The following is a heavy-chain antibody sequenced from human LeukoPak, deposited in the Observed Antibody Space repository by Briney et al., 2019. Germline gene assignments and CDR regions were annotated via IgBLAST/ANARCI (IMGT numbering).Heavy chain of an antibody. D-gene: IGHD3-10*01. CDR2: ISGSATTI. CDR1: GFTFSTFE. Sequence: PGGSLRLSCAASGFTFSTFEMNWVRQAPGKGLEWVSYISGSATTIYYADSVKGRFTISRDNAKNSLYLQMNSLRAEDTAVYYCARVFGSGSSDYWGQGTLVTVSS. J-gene: IGHJ4*02. V-gene: IGHV3-48*03. CDR3: ARVFGSGSSDY.